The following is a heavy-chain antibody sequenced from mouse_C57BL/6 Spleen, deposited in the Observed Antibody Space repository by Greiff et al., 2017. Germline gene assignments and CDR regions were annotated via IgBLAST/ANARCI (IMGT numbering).Heavy chain of an antibody. J-gene: IGHJ4*01. V-gene: IGHV1-82*01. CDR1: GYAFSSSW. D-gene: IGHD2-4*01. CDR3: ARSYDYDSYAMDY. Sequence: QVQLQQSGPELVKPGASVKISCKASGYAFSSSWMNWVKQRPGKGLEWIGRIYPGDGDTNYNGKFKGKATLTADKSSSTAYMQLSSLTSEDSAVYFCARSYDYDSYAMDYRGQGTSVTVSS. CDR2: IYPGDGDT.